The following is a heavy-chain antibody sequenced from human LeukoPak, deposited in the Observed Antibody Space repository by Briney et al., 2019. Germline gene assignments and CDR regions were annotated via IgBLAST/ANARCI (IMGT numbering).Heavy chain of an antibody. V-gene: IGHV2-5*01. CDR1: GFSLSTSGVG. J-gene: IGHJ3*02. CDR2: IYWNDDK. Sequence: SGPTLVKPTQTLTQTCTFSGFSLSTSGVGVGWIRQPPGKALEWLALIYWNDDKRYSPSLKSRLTITKDTSKNQVVLTMTNMDPVDTATYYCAHRRRAGSWYPDAFDIWGQGTMVTVSS. CDR3: AHRRRAGSWYPDAFDI. D-gene: IGHD6-13*01.